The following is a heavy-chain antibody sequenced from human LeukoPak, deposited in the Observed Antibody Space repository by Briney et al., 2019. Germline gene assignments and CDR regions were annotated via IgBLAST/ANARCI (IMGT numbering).Heavy chain of an antibody. CDR1: GFTFSSSW. CDR3: ARDRGWYHADS. Sequence: PGGSXRLSCAASGFTFSSSWMGWARQXPGKGLEWVANIKEDGSWKHYAVSVQGRFTISRDNAKNSLYLQMNSLRAEDTAVYYCARDRGWYHADSWGQGTLVTVSS. CDR2: IKEDGSWK. V-gene: IGHV3-7*01. J-gene: IGHJ4*02. D-gene: IGHD6-19*01.